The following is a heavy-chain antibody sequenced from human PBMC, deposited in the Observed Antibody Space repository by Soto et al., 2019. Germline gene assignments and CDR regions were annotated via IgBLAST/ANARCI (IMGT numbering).Heavy chain of an antibody. D-gene: IGHD6-6*01. CDR1: GGSICSYY. V-gene: IGHV2-70*04. CDR2: IDWDDDK. J-gene: IGHJ1*01. Sequence: TLSLTCTVSGGSICSYYRSWIRQPPGKALEWLVRIDWDDDKYYSTSLKTRLTISKDTSKNQVVLTMTNMDPVDTATYYCARILGYSSSSWDFQHWGQGTLVTVSS. CDR3: ARILGYSSSSWDFQH.